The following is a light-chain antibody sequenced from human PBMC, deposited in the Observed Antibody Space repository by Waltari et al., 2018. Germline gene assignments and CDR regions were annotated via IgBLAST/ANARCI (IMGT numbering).Light chain of an antibody. CDR1: SSTVGSKP. CDR3: AAWDDSLNGVV. J-gene: IGLJ2*01. CDR2: SNN. Sequence: QSLLTQPPSASATPRQRVTSSCSGSSSTVGSKPLICYQQLPGTAPKLLIYSNNQRPSGVPDRFSGSKSGTSASLAISGLQSEDEADYYCAAWDDSLNGVVFGGGTKLTVL. V-gene: IGLV1-44*01.